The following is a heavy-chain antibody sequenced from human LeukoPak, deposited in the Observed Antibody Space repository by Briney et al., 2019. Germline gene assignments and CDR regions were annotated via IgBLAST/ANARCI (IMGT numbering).Heavy chain of an antibody. CDR2: IIPIFGTA. CDR3: ASIVVVTAIPSIYYYYGMDV. CDR1: GGTFISYA. V-gene: IGHV1-69*13. Sequence: GASVKVSCKASGGTFISYAISWVRQAPGRGLEWMGGIIPIFGTANYAQKFQGRVTITADESTSTAYMELSSLRSEDTAVYYCASIVVVTAIPSIYYYYGMDVWGQGTTVTVSS. D-gene: IGHD2-21*02. J-gene: IGHJ6*02.